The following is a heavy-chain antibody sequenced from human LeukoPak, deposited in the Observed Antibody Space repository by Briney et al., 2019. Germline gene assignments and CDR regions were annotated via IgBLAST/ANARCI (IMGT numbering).Heavy chain of an antibody. D-gene: IGHD6-19*01. CDR3: ARSDKSVANAFDV. Sequence: ASVKVSCKASHYTFDNYPISXXXXXPGQGLXXXGWISXXXGNTNYAQXVXXXIXLTTDIRTNTAYMELRSLGSDDTAVYYCARSDKSVANAFDVWGQGTMVTVSS. CDR2: ISXXXGNT. J-gene: IGHJ3*01. V-gene: IGHV1-18*04. CDR1: HYTFDNYP.